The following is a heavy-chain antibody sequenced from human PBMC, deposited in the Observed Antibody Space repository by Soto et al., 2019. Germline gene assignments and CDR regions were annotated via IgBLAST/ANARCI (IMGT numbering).Heavy chain of an antibody. Sequence: QVQLQESGPGLVKPSETLSLTCSVSGASITDYSWNWIRQSAGKGLGWIGRIYATGKNQVNPSLQSRVTMSLDTSKNQFSLKLTSVTAADTAVYYCARESGENWSYEAYWGQGTLVTVSS. V-gene: IGHV4-4*07. CDR3: ARESGENWSYEAY. J-gene: IGHJ4*02. CDR2: IYATGKN. CDR1: GASITDYS. D-gene: IGHD1-7*01.